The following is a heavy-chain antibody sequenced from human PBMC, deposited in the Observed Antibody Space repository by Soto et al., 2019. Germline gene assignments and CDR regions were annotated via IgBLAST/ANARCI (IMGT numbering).Heavy chain of an antibody. J-gene: IGHJ6*02. D-gene: IGHD3-22*01. CDR3: ARDPYYDSSGYLASNGMDV. CDR2: IKSKTDGGTT. CDR1: GFTFSNAW. Sequence: PGGSLRLSCAASGFTFSNAWMSWVRQAPGKGLEWVGRIKSKTDGGTTDYAAPVKGRFTISRDDSKNTLYLQMNSLKTEDTAVYYCARDPYYDSSGYLASNGMDVWGQGTTVTVSS. V-gene: IGHV3-15*01.